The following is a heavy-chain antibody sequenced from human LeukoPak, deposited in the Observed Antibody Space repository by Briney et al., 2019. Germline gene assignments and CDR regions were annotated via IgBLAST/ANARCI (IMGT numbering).Heavy chain of an antibody. J-gene: IGHJ6*03. CDR2: IRYDGSNK. CDR3: AGGRMVRGVIRRKHYYYYYMDV. Sequence: GGSLRLSCAASGFTFSSYGMHWVRQAPGKGLEWVAFIRYDGSNKYYADSVKGRFTISRDNSKNTLYLQMNSLRAEDTAVYYCAGGRMVRGVIRRKHYYYYYMDVWGKGTTVTISS. D-gene: IGHD3-10*01. V-gene: IGHV3-30*02. CDR1: GFTFSSYG.